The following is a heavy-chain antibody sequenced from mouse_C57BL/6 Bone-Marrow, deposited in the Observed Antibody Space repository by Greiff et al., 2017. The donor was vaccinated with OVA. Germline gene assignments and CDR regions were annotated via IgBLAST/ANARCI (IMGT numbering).Heavy chain of an antibody. CDR3: ATHYYGSRGDYFDY. CDR2: IWRGGST. CDR1: GFSLTSYG. Sequence: VQRVESGPGLVQPSQSLSITCTVSGFSLTSYGVHWVRQSPGKGLEWLGVIWRGGSTDYNAAFMSRLSITKDNSKSQVFFKMNRLQADDTAIYYCATHYYGSRGDYFDYWGQGTTLTVSS. V-gene: IGHV2-5*01. J-gene: IGHJ2*01. D-gene: IGHD1-1*01.